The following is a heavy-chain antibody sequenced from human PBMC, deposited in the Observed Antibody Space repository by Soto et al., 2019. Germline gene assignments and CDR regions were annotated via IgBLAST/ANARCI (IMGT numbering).Heavy chain of an antibody. Sequence: QVQLVQSGAEEKKPGASVKVSCKASGYTFTSYAMHWVRQAPGQRLEWMGWINAGNGNTKYSQKFRGRVTITRDTSASTAYMELSSLRSEDTAVYYCARVGPGSCYDYWGQGTLVTVSS. CDR2: INAGNGNT. CDR3: ARVGPGSCYDY. J-gene: IGHJ4*02. CDR1: GYTFTSYA. D-gene: IGHD2-15*01. V-gene: IGHV1-3*05.